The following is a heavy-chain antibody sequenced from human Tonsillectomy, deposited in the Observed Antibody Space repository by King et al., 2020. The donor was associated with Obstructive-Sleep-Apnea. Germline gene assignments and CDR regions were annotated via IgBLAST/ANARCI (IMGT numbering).Heavy chain of an antibody. CDR1: GFTFNSYA. V-gene: IGHV3-30*09. D-gene: IGHD3-3*01. J-gene: IGHJ4*02. CDR3: ARDPDFWGGYDTPLAIDY. CDR2: ISYDGNNK. Sequence: VQLVESGGGVVQPGRSLRLSCTASGFTFNSYAMHWVRQAPGKGLEWMTVISYDGNNKYYADSVKGRFAISRDNSKNTLYLQMKSLRGEDTAVYYCARDPDFWGGYDTPLAIDYWGQGTLVTVSS.